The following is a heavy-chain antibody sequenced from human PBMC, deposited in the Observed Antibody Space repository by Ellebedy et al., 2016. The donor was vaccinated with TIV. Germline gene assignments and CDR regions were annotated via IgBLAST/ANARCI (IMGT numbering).Heavy chain of an antibody. CDR2: INSDGSST. CDR3: ARDVIDYDILTGYYYYGMDV. CDR1: GFTFRSYW. J-gene: IGHJ6*02. V-gene: IGHV3-74*01. D-gene: IGHD3-9*01. Sequence: PGGSLRLSCAASGFTFRSYWLHWVRQAPGKGLVWVSRINSDGSSTSYADSVKGRFTISRDNAKNTLYLQMNSLRAEDTAVYYCARDVIDYDILTGYYYYGMDVWGQGTTVTVSS.